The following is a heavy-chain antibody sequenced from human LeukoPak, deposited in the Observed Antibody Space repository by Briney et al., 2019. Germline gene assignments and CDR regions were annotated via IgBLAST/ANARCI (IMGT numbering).Heavy chain of an antibody. D-gene: IGHD5-12*01. V-gene: IGHV3-53*01. J-gene: IGHJ4*02. CDR1: GFTVSDNY. CDR3: ARETRNSGYDYAIDY. Sequence: GGSLRLSCAASGFTVSDNYMSWVRQAPGKGLEWVSVIYSGGSTDYADSVKGRFTISRDNAKNSLYLQMNSLRAEDTAVYYCARETRNSGYDYAIDYWGQGTLVTVSS. CDR2: IYSGGST.